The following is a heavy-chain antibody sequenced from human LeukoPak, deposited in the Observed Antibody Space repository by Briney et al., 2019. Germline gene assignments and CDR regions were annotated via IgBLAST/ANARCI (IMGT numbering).Heavy chain of an antibody. D-gene: IGHD3-10*01. V-gene: IGHV4-39*01. CDR3: ARANMVRGDPYFDY. CDR2: IYYSGST. J-gene: IGHJ4*02. CDR1: GGSISSSSYY. Sequence: SETLSLTCTVSGGSISSSSYYWGWICQPPGKGLEWIGSIYYSGSTYYNPSLKSRVTISVDTSKNQFSLKLSSVTAADTAVYYCARANMVRGDPYFDYWGQGTLVTVSS.